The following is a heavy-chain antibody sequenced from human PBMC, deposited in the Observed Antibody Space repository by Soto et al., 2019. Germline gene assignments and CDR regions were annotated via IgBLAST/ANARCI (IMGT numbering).Heavy chain of an antibody. CDR2: ISYSGST. Sequence: QLQLQESGPGLVKPSETLSLTCTVSGGSISSSSYYWGWIRQPPGKGLEWIGSISYSGSTYYNPSLKSRVTISVDTSKNQFSLKLSSVTATDTAVYYCARRYSGSTGHFAYWGQGTLVTVSS. J-gene: IGHJ4*02. V-gene: IGHV4-39*01. D-gene: IGHD1-26*01. CDR1: GGSISSSSYY. CDR3: ARRYSGSTGHFAY.